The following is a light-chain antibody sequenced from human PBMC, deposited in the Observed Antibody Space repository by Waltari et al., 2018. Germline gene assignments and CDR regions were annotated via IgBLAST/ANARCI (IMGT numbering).Light chain of an antibody. CDR2: AAS. CDR3: QQHNGDSRN. J-gene: IGKJ4*01. Sequence: DIQMTHSPSTLSPSVGDRVTITCRASQTLDRWLAWYQQKQGKAPKLLIHAASSLESGIPSRFSGSESGTEFTLTISSLQPEDFATYYCQQHNGDSRNFGGGTKVEI. CDR1: QTLDRW. V-gene: IGKV1-5*03.